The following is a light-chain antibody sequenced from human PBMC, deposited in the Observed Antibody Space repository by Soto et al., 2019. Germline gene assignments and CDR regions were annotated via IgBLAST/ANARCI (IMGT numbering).Light chain of an antibody. CDR1: QSISSS. CDR2: KAS. J-gene: IGKJ1*01. CDR3: QQSNTYPWT. Sequence: DMQMTQSPSTLSASVGDRVTITCRASQSISSSLAWYQQKPGKAPKLLIYKASSLESGVPSRFSGSGSGTEFTLTISSLQPDDFATYYCQQSNTYPWTFGQETKVAIK. V-gene: IGKV1-5*03.